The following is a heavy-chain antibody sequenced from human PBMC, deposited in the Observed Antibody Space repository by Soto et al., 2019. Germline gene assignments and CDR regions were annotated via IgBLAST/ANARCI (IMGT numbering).Heavy chain of an antibody. CDR3: AKPGYSSDWSRLQH. CDR1: GFSFSNNG. CDR2: ISGSGGTT. V-gene: IGHV3-23*01. Sequence: EVQLLESGGGLVQPGGSLILSCVASGFSFSNNGMTWLRQPPGKGLEWVAGISGSGGTTYYTDSLRGRFTISRDNSKNTLYLQMTSLRADVTAVYYCAKPGYSSDWSRLQHWGQGTLITVSS. J-gene: IGHJ1*01. D-gene: IGHD6-19*01.